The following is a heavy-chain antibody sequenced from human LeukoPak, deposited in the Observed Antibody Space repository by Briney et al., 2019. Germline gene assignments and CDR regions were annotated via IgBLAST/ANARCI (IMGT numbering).Heavy chain of an antibody. CDR1: GFTFSSYS. CDR3: ASGLGLVNFDY. V-gene: IGHV3-21*01. Sequence: GSLRLSCAASGFTFSSYSMNWVRQAPGKGLEWVSSISSSGSYIYYADSVKGRFTISRDNAKNSLYLQMNSLRAEDTAVYYCASGLGLVNFDYWGQGTLVTVSS. J-gene: IGHJ4*02. CDR2: ISSSGSYI. D-gene: IGHD6-19*01.